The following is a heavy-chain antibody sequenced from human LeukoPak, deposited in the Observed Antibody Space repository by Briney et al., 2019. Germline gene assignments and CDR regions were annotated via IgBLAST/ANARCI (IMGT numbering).Heavy chain of an antibody. D-gene: IGHD6-6*01. CDR2: ISGSGGST. Sequence: GGSLRLSCAASGFTFSSYAMSWVRQAPGKGLEWVSAISGSGGSTYYADSVKGRFTISGDNSKNTLYLQMNSLRAEDTAVYYCAKGTFGQLAAVRRGYYFDYWGQGTLVTVSS. V-gene: IGHV3-23*01. CDR1: GFTFSSYA. CDR3: AKGTFGQLAAVRRGYYFDY. J-gene: IGHJ4*02.